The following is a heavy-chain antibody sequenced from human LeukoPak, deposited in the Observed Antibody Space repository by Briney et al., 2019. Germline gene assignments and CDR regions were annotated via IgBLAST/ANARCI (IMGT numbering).Heavy chain of an antibody. D-gene: IGHD2-2*01. CDR1: GYSFTSYW. CDR3: ARQSDLVVVPAAMKGGFDY. CDR2: IYLADSDT. J-gene: IGHJ4*02. Sequence: GESLKISCKGSGYSFTSYWIGWVRQMPGKGLEWMGIIYLADSDTRYSPSFQGQVTISADKSISTAYLQWSSLKASDTAMYYCARQSDLVVVPAAMKGGFDYWGQGTLVTVSS. V-gene: IGHV5-51*01.